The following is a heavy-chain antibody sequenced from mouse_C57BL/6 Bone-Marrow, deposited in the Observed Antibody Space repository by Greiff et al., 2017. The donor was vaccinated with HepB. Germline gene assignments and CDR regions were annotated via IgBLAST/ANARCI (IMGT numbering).Heavy chain of an antibody. J-gene: IGHJ3*01. CDR2: IRSKSNNYAT. Sequence: EVQGVESGGGLVQPKGSLKLSCAASGFSFNTYAMNWVRQAPGKGLEWVARIRSKSNNYATYYADSVKDRFTVSRDDSESMLYLQMNNLKTEDTAMYYCVGGYWFAYWGQGTLVTVSA. CDR3: VGGYWFAY. V-gene: IGHV10-1*01. CDR1: GFSFNTYA. D-gene: IGHD1-1*02.